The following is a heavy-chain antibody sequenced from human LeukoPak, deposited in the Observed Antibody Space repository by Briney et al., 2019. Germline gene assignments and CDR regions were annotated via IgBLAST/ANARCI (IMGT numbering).Heavy chain of an antibody. CDR2: ISAYNGNT. V-gene: IGHV1-18*04. CDR1: GYTFTGYY. Sequence: ASVKVSCKASGYTFTGYYMHWVRQAPGQGLEWMGWISAYNGNTNYAQKLQGRVTMTTDTSTSTAYMELRSLRSDDTAVYYCARDPASFYWGQGTLVTVSS. J-gene: IGHJ4*02. CDR3: ARDPASFY.